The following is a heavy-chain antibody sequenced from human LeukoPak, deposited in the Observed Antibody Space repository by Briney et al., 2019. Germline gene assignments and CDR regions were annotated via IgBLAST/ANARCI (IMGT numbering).Heavy chain of an antibody. CDR3: ARDRAGYLNWFDP. D-gene: IGHD2-15*01. J-gene: IGHJ5*02. CDR1: GGTISNYY. CDR2: MYMSGAT. V-gene: IGHV4-4*07. Sequence: SETLSLTCTVSGGTISNYYWSWIRQPAGKGLEWIGRMYMSGATNFNPSLKSRVTMSVDKSKNQFFLKLTSVTAAGTAVYYCARDRAGYLNWFDPWGQGTLVTVSS.